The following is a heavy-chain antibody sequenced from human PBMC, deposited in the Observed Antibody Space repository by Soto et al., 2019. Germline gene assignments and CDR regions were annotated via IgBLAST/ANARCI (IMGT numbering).Heavy chain of an antibody. CDR3: ARVPYYYGSGSYAYFDY. V-gene: IGHV4-30-4*01. Sequence: QVQLQESGPGLVKPSQTLSLTYTVSGGSISSGDYYWSWIRQPPGKGLEWIGYIYYSGSTYYNPSLKSRVTISVDTSKNQFSLKLSSVTAADTAVYYCARVPYYYGSGSYAYFDYWGQGTLVTVSS. CDR1: GGSISSGDYY. D-gene: IGHD3-10*01. J-gene: IGHJ4*02. CDR2: IYYSGST.